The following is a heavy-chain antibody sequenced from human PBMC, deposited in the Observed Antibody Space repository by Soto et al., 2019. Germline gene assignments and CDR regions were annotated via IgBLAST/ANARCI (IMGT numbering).Heavy chain of an antibody. CDR3: VRGGNPYHYATSGPGTFDK. CDR1: GDSVSSGDSY. CDR2: TSFSGYT. D-gene: IGHD1-26*01. J-gene: IGHJ4*02. V-gene: IGHV4-30-4*01. Sequence: QVQLQGSGPGLVKPSQTLSLTCSVSGDSVSSGDSYWSWIRQPPGKALEWIGYTSFSGYTSYSPSLKSRVTISVDMSKSQFSLRLTSVTAADTAVYYCVRGGNPYHYATSGPGTFDKWGQGTLVSVSS.